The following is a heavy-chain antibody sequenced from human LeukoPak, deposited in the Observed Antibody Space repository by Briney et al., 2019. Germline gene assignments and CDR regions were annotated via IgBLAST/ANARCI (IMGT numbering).Heavy chain of an antibody. D-gene: IGHD2-21*02. CDR1: GFTFSNYG. Sequence: GGSLRLSCAASGFTFSNYGMSWVRQAPGKGLEWVSVIRGSGGGTYYADSVKGRFTISRHNSKNTVYLQMNSLRAEDTAVYYCVKARMPHCGTDCLESWGQGILVTVSS. CDR3: VKARMPHCGTDCLES. J-gene: IGHJ4*02. CDR2: IRGSGGGT. V-gene: IGHV3-23*01.